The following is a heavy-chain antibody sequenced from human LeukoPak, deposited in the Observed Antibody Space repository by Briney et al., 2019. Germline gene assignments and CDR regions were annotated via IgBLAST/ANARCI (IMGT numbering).Heavy chain of an antibody. CDR3: ARAKGYTSSYSFDY. CDR1: GFTFNNYA. V-gene: IGHV3-48*04. J-gene: IGHJ4*02. D-gene: IGHD3-10*01. Sequence: GGFLRLSCAASGFTFNNYAMNWVRQTPGGRLEWVSFIGISSGPLLYADSVKGRFTISRDNAKASVYLQMNRLRAEDTAVYYCARAKGYTSSYSFDYWGQGILVTVSS. CDR2: IGISSGPL.